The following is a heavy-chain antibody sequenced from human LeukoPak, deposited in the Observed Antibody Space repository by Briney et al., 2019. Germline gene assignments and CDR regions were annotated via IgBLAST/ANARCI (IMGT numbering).Heavy chain of an antibody. CDR3: ARDPRHRGGSCYLKNWFDP. CDR1: GFTFSSYA. D-gene: IGHD2-15*01. V-gene: IGHV3-30*04. J-gene: IGHJ5*02. Sequence: TGGSLRLSCAASGFTFSSYAMHWVRQAPGKGLEWVAVISYDGSNKYYADSVKGRFTISRDNSKNTLYLQMNSLRAEDTAVYYCARDPRHRGGSCYLKNWFDPWGQGTLVTVSS. CDR2: ISYDGSNK.